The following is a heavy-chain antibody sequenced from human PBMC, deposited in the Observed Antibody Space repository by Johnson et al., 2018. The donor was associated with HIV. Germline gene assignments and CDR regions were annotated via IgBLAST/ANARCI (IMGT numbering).Heavy chain of an antibody. D-gene: IGHD6-13*01. V-gene: IGHV3-53*01. Sequence: VQLVESGGGLIQPGGSLRLSCAASGFTVSSNYMSWVRQAPGKGLEWVSVIYSGGSTYSADSVKGRFTISRDNSKNTLYLQMNSLRAEDTAVYYCARDRGSSWPYDAFDIWGQGTMVTVSS. CDR3: ARDRGSSWPYDAFDI. CDR2: IYSGGST. J-gene: IGHJ3*02. CDR1: GFTVSSNY.